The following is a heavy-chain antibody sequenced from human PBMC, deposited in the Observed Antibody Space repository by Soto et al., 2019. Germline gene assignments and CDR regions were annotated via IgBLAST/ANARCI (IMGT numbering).Heavy chain of an antibody. D-gene: IGHD5-12*01. CDR2: FDPEDGET. Sequence: ASVKVSCKVSGYTLTELSMHWVRQAPGKGLEWMGGFDPEDGETIYAQKFQGRVTMTEDTSTDTAYMELSSLRSEDTAVYYCATDLSGYDPLNYRGKRTLVTVSS. J-gene: IGHJ4*02. V-gene: IGHV1-24*01. CDR1: GYTLTELS. CDR3: ATDLSGYDPLNY.